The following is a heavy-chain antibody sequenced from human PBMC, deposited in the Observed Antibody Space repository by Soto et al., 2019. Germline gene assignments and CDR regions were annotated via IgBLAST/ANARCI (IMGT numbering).Heavy chain of an antibody. CDR3: ARKNYYDFWSGYFRYLYYYMDV. D-gene: IGHD3-3*01. CDR2: IKSKTDGGTT. Sequence: GGSLRLSCAASGFTFSNAWMSWVRQVPGKGLEWVGRIKSKTDGGTTDYAAPVKGRFTISRDDSKNTLYLQMNSLTTEDTAVYYCARKNYYDFWSGYFRYLYYYMDVWGKGTTVTVSS. CDR1: GFTFSNAW. J-gene: IGHJ6*03. V-gene: IGHV3-15*01.